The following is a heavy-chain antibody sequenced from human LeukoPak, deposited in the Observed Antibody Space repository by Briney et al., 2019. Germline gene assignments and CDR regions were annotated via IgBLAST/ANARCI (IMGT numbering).Heavy chain of an antibody. CDR1: GIIFSNYW. CDR2: INRDGSST. D-gene: IGHD2-15*01. Sequence: PGGSLRLSCAASGIIFSNYWMHWVRQAPGKGLVWVSRINRDGSSTSYADSVKGRFTISRDNSKNTPYLQMNSLRAEDTAVYYCAREWAYCSGGSCYDYWGQGTLVTVSS. J-gene: IGHJ4*02. CDR3: AREWAYCSGGSCYDY. V-gene: IGHV3-74*01.